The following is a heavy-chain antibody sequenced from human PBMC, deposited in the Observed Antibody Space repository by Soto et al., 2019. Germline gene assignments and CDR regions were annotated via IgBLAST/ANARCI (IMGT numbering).Heavy chain of an antibody. D-gene: IGHD3-10*01. CDR2: IYPGDSDT. CDR3: ARRIGSGRTDMTSAFNY. Sequence: PGESLKISCKGSGYSFTSYWIGWVRQMPGKGLEWMGIIYPGDSDTRYSPSFQGQVTISADKSISTAYLQWSSLKASDTAMYYCARRIGSGRTDMTSAFNYWGHGTLVTVSS. V-gene: IGHV5-51*01. J-gene: IGHJ4*01. CDR1: GYSFTSYW.